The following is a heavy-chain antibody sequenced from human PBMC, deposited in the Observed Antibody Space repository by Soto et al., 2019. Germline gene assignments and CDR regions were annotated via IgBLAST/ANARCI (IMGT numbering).Heavy chain of an antibody. Sequence: VQLVQSGAEVRKPGASVKVSCKASGYTFTRYGLTWVRQAPGKGLEWLGWISVHNGKTRNVQKLQGIVSMTTDTAANTVFLELRSLRADDTALYFCARGRSIGWDYVDDPVDIWGQGTLITVAS. CDR1: GYTFTRYG. V-gene: IGHV1-18*01. J-gene: IGHJ3*02. CDR2: ISVHNGKT. CDR3: ARGRSIGWDYVDDPVDI. D-gene: IGHD6-25*01.